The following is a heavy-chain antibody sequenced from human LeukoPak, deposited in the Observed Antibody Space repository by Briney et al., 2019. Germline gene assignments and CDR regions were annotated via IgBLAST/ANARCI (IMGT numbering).Heavy chain of an antibody. D-gene: IGHD6-19*01. CDR3: ARKPAWGQWLDYYYYMDV. CDR2: VYTSGST. Sequence: SQTLSLTCTVSGGSISSGSYYRSWIRQPAGKGLEWIGRVYTSGSTNYNPSLKSRVTISVDTSKNQFSLKLSSVTAADTAVYYCARKPAWGQWLDYYYYMDVWGKGTTVTISS. J-gene: IGHJ6*03. CDR1: GGSISSGSYY. V-gene: IGHV4-61*02.